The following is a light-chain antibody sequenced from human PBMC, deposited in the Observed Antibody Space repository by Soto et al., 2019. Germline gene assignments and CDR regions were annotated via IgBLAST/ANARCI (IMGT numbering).Light chain of an antibody. CDR3: LQYNSYPST. Sequence: DIQMTQSPSTLSASVGDRVTITFRSSQSISSWLAWYKQKPGKAPKLLIYGASSLESGVPSRFSGSGSATEFTLTISSLQPDDFATFYCLQYNSYPSTFGQGTKVDIK. V-gene: IGKV1-5*01. J-gene: IGKJ1*01. CDR2: GAS. CDR1: QSISSW.